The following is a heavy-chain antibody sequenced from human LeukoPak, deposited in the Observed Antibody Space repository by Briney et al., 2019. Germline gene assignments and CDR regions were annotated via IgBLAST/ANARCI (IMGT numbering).Heavy chain of an antibody. CDR1: GGSFSGYY. CDR2: INHSGST. V-gene: IGHV4-34*01. J-gene: IGHJ4*02. Sequence: NPSETLSLTCAVYGGSFSGYYWSRIRQPSRKRLEWIGEINHSGSTNYNPSLKSRVTISVDTSKNQFSLKLNSVTAADTAVYYCARASPGGSSSYYWGQGTLVTVSS. CDR3: ARASPGGSSSYY. D-gene: IGHD6-6*01.